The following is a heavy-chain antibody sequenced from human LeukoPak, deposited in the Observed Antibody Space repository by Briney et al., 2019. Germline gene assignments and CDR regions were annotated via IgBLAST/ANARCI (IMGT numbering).Heavy chain of an antibody. CDR2: INHSGST. V-gene: IGHV4-34*01. J-gene: IGHJ6*03. Sequence: SETLSLTCAVYGGSFSGYYWSWIRQPPGKGLEWIGEINHSGSTNYNPSLKSRVTIPVDTSKNQFSLKLSSVTAADTAVYYCARVAMVRGLATTQYYYYYMDVWGKGTTVTVSS. CDR1: GGSFSGYY. CDR3: ARVAMVRGLATTQYYYYYMDV. D-gene: IGHD3-10*01.